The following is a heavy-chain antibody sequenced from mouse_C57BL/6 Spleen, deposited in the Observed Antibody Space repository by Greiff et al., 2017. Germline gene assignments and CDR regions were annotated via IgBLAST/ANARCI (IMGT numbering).Heavy chain of an antibody. D-gene: IGHD2-2*01. Sequence: VQLQQSGAELVRPGASVKLSCKASGYTFTDYYINWVKQRPGQGLEWIARIYPGSGNTYYNEKFKGKATLTAEKSSSTAYMQLSSLTSEDSAVYFCARANGYDYFDDWGQGTTLTVSS. V-gene: IGHV1-76*01. J-gene: IGHJ2*01. CDR2: IYPGSGNT. CDR3: ARANGYDYFDD. CDR1: GYTFTDYY.